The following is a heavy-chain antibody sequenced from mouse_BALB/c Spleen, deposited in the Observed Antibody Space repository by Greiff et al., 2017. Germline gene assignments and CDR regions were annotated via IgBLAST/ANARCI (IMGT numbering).Heavy chain of an antibody. CDR3: ARPLYYYGKGAMDY. Sequence: EVKLMESGGGLVQPGGSRKLSCAASGFTFSSFGMHWVRQAPEKGLEWVAYISSGSSTIYYADTVKGRFTISRDNPKNTLFLQMTSLRSEDTAMYYCARPLYYYGKGAMDYWGQGTSVTVSS. D-gene: IGHD1-1*01. CDR1: GFTFSSFG. J-gene: IGHJ4*01. V-gene: IGHV5-17*02. CDR2: ISSGSSTI.